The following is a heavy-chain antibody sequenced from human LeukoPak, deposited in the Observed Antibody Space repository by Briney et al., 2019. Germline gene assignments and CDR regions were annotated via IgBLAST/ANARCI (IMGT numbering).Heavy chain of an antibody. CDR2: ISSTGSDM. CDR1: GFTLNTYS. J-gene: IGHJ4*02. CDR3: AREDTALVIAY. Sequence: NPGGSLRLSCAASGFTLNTYSMNWVRQAPGKGLEWVSSISSTGSDMYYVDSVKGRFTISRDNAKNSLFLQVNSLRAEDTAVYYCAREDTALVIAYWGQGTLVTVSS. D-gene: IGHD5-18*01. V-gene: IGHV3-21*01.